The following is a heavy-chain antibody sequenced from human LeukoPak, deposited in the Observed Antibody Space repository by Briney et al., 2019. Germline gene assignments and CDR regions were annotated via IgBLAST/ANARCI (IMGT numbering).Heavy chain of an antibody. D-gene: IGHD3-3*01. CDR2: IVYSGTT. J-gene: IGHJ5*02. V-gene: IGHV4-59*03. CDR1: VTSSSSSL. Sequence: KPSSILSFSCAVSVTSSSSSLWWLSRAPAGRGVWLRAIIVYSGTTNYTPSFKSRVTISIDTSKNQFSLNLNRVTAADPAVYYCTRFSFGRNWFDPWGQGALVTVSS. CDR3: TRFSFGRNWFDP.